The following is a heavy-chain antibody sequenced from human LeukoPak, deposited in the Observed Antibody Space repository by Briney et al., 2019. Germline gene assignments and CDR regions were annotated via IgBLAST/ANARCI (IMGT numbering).Heavy chain of an antibody. Sequence: GSLRLSCAAPGFAFSSYSMNWVRQAPGKGLEWVSSISTSSSYIYYADSVKGRFTISRENAKNSLYLQMNSLRAEDTAVYYCAKYSSGWYVYYFDYWGQGTLVTVSS. D-gene: IGHD6-19*01. V-gene: IGHV3-21*01. CDR1: GFAFSSYS. J-gene: IGHJ4*02. CDR3: AKYSSGWYVYYFDY. CDR2: ISTSSSYI.